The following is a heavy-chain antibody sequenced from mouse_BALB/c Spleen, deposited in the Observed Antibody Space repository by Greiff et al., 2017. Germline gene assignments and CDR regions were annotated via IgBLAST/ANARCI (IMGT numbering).Heavy chain of an antibody. Sequence: EVKLVESGGGLVKPGGSLKLSCAASGFTFSSYTMSWVRQTPEKRLEWVATISSGGSYTYYPDSVKGRFTISRDNAKNTLYLQMSSLKSEDTAMYYCTRGHYYGSAYAMDYWGQGTSVTVSS. D-gene: IGHD1-1*01. CDR3: TRGHYYGSAYAMDY. CDR1: GFTFSSYT. V-gene: IGHV5-6-4*01. J-gene: IGHJ4*01. CDR2: ISSGGSYT.